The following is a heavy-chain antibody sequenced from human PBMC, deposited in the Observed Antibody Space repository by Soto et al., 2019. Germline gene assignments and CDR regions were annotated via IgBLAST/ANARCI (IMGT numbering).Heavy chain of an antibody. J-gene: IGHJ3*02. D-gene: IGHD3-10*01. CDR2: LYSGGTT. Sequence: EEQLVESGGGLVQPGGSLRLSCAASGFTVSSSYMSWVRQAPGQGLEWVSVLYSGGTTYYADSVKGRFTISRDESKNTLFLQMNSLRTEDTAVYYCAGGPGGRNDAFDIWGQGTMVTVSS. V-gene: IGHV3-66*01. CDR3: AGGPGGRNDAFDI. CDR1: GFTVSSSY.